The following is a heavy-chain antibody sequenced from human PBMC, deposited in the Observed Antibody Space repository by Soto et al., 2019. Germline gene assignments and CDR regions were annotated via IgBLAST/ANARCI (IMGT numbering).Heavy chain of an antibody. V-gene: IGHV3-74*01. CDR1: GFTFNSYW. CDR2: IDYDGTS. D-gene: IGHD2-15*01. Sequence: EGQLVESGGGLVQPGGSLRLSCAASGFTFNSYWMHWVRQAPGKGLLWVSLIDYDGTSSYADSVKGRFTISRENAKHTLYLQMDNLRVEDTAVYCCATQVPHKCCGMAVWGQWTTVTVSS. J-gene: IGHJ6*02. CDR3: ATQVPHKCCGMAV.